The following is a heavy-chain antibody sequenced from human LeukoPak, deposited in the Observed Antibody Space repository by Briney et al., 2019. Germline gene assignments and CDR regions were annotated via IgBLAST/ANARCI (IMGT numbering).Heavy chain of an antibody. CDR1: GFTFDDYA. D-gene: IGHD3-22*01. J-gene: IGHJ4*02. CDR2: ISWNSGSI. V-gene: IGHV3-9*01. Sequence: GGSPRLSCAASGFTFDDYAMHWVRQAPGKGLEWVSGISWNSGSIGYADSVKGRFTISRDNAKNSLYLQMNSLRAEDTALYYCAKAKSAYYDSSGYVFDYWGQGTLVTVSS. CDR3: AKAKSAYYDSSGYVFDY.